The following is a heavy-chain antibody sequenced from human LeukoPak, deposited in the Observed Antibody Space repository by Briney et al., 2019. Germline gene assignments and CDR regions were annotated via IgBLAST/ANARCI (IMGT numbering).Heavy chain of an antibody. V-gene: IGHV3-33*01. CDR3: ARAAQNRGWFGEESYNDY. D-gene: IGHD3-10*01. Sequence: GGSLRLSCAASGFTFSSYGMHWVRQAPGKGLEWVAVIWYDGSNKYYADSVKGRFTISRDNSKNTLYLQMNSLRAEDTAVYYCARAAQNRGWFGEESYNDYWGQGTLVTVSS. J-gene: IGHJ4*02. CDR1: GFTFSSYG. CDR2: IWYDGSNK.